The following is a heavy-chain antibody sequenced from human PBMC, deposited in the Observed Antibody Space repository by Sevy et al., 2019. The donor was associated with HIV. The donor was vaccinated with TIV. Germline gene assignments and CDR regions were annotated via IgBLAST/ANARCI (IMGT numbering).Heavy chain of an antibody. CDR3: ANAYSGGYSHSYLYALDV. CDR1: GFSFSYYG. J-gene: IGHJ6*02. Sequence: GGSLRLSCIGSGFSFSYYGIHWVRQSPGKGLDWVALISHGGINEYYADSVKGRFTISRDNSKNTVYLEMNSLRNEDTAICCCANAYSGGYSHSYLYALDVWGQGTTVTVSS. D-gene: IGHD1-26*01. CDR2: ISHGGINE. V-gene: IGHV3-30*18.